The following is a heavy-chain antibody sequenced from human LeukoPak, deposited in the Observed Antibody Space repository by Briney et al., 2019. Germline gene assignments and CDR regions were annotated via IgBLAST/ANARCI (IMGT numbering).Heavy chain of an antibody. V-gene: IGHV3-21*04. CDR3: AKDMGTAAAGILDY. J-gene: IGHJ4*02. D-gene: IGHD6-13*01. CDR1: GFTFSSYS. CDR2: ISSSSSYI. Sequence: GGSLRLSCAASGFTFSSYSMNWVRQAPGKGLEWVSSISSSSSYIYYADSVKGRFTISRDNSKNTLYLQMNSLRAEDTAVYYCAKDMGTAAAGILDYWGQGTLVTVPS.